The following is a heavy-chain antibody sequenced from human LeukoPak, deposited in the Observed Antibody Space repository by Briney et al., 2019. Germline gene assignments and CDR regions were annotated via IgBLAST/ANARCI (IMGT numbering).Heavy chain of an antibody. V-gene: IGHV1-18*01. D-gene: IGHD2-2*01. Sequence: GGSLRLSCAASGYTFTSYGISWVRQAPGQGLEWMGWISAYNGNTNYAQKLQGRVTMTTDTSTSTAYMELRSLRSDDTAVYYCARGFLPAATFKAVHNYYYYYMDVWGKGTTVTVSS. J-gene: IGHJ6*03. CDR2: ISAYNGNT. CDR1: GYTFTSYG. CDR3: ARGFLPAATFKAVHNYYYYYMDV.